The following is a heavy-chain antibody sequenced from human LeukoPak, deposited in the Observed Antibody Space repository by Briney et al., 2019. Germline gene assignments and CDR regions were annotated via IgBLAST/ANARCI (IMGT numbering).Heavy chain of an antibody. CDR3: AREQQLATGSRYYYYGMDV. V-gene: IGHV1-69*06. CDR2: SIATFGTA. J-gene: IGHJ6*04. CDR1: GRTFRSYA. D-gene: IGHD6-13*01. Sequence: SLKVSGKAAGRTFRSYAISWVRQAPGQGLEWLGGSIATFGTANYAQKFQGRVTITADKSTSTAYMELSSLRSEDTAVYYCAREQQLATGSRYYYYGMDVWGKGTTVTVSS.